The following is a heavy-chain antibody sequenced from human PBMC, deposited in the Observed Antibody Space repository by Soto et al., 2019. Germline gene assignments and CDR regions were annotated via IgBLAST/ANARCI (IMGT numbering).Heavy chain of an antibody. CDR2: ISYDGSNK. V-gene: IGHV3-30-3*01. CDR3: ARDREGIAVAGSPDY. Sequence: QVQLVESGGGVVQPGRSLRLSCAASGFTFSSYAMHWVRQAPGKGLEWVAVISYDGSNKYYADSVKGRFTISRDNSKNTLYLQMNSLRAEETAVYYCARDREGIAVAGSPDYWGQGTLVTISS. D-gene: IGHD6-19*01. J-gene: IGHJ4*02. CDR1: GFTFSSYA.